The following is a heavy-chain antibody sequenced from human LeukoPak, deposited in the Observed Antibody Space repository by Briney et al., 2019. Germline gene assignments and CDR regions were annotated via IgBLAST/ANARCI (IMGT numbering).Heavy chain of an antibody. D-gene: IGHD3-10*01. CDR2: ISADGQVT. CDR1: GFAFGTYA. V-gene: IGHV3-23*01. Sequence: GGSLRLSCAGSGFAFGTYAMSWVRQAPGMGLEWVSSISADGQVTYYADSVEGRFTVSRDNSKSTLYLQLNSLRAEDTATYYCARDPYNTILYRLAHWVQATLVTVSS. J-gene: IGHJ4*02. CDR3: ARDPYNTILYRLAH.